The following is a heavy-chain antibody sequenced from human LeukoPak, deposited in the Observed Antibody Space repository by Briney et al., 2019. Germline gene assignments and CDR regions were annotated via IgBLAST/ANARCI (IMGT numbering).Heavy chain of an antibody. D-gene: IGHD5-18*01. CDR3: ATSPGYSYGQH. V-gene: IGHV3-30*03. Sequence: GRSLRLSCAASGFTFSSYGMHWVRQAPGKGLEWVAVISYDGSNKYYADSVKGRFTISRDSSKNTLYLQMNSLRSDDTAVYYCATSPGYSYGQHWGQETLVTVSS. CDR2: ISYDGSNK. J-gene: IGHJ4*02. CDR1: GFTFSSYG.